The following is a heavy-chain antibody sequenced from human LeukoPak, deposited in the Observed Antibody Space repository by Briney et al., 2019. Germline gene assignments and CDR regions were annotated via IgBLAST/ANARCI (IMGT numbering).Heavy chain of an antibody. D-gene: IGHD2-2*01. CDR3: AKDQCSSTSCYYYYGMDV. J-gene: IGHJ6*02. V-gene: IGHV3-48*01. CDR2: ISGSGSVS. Sequence: GGSLRLSCAASGFTFSSYSMNWVRQAPGKGLEWISYISGSGSVSYYEDSVKGRFTISRDNAKNTLYLQMNSLRAEDTAVYYCAKDQCSSTSCYYYYGMDVWGQGTTVTVSS. CDR1: GFTFSSYS.